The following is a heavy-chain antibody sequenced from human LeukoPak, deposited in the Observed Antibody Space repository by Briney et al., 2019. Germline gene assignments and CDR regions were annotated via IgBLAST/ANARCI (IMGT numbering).Heavy chain of an antibody. J-gene: IGHJ4*02. CDR2: IKQDGSEK. CDR3: ARRKRTYYDILTGYSYYFDY. V-gene: IGHV3-7*01. Sequence: GGSLRLSCAASGFTFSSYWMSWVRQAPGKGLEWVANIKQDGSEKYYVDSVKGRFTISRDNAKNSLYLQMNSLRAEETAVYYCARRKRTYYDILTGYSYYFDYWGQGTLVTVSS. D-gene: IGHD3-9*01. CDR1: GFTFSSYW.